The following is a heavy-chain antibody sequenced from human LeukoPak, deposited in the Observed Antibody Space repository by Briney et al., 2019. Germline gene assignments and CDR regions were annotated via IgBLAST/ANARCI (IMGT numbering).Heavy chain of an antibody. CDR1: GYPFSSCG. CDR2: VSGYNGDT. Sequence: ASVKVSCKTFGYPFSSCGINWVRQAPGQGREWMGWVSGYNGDTNYAQKFQGRVTMTTDTSTNTAYMDLRRLRSDDTAVYYCARNWGAGHPINFDYWGQGTLVTVSS. CDR3: ARNWGAGHPINFDY. D-gene: IGHD3-16*01. V-gene: IGHV1-18*01. J-gene: IGHJ4*02.